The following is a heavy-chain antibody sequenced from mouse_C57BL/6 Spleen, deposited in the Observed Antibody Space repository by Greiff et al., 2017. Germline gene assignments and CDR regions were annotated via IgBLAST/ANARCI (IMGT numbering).Heavy chain of an antibody. CDR2: ISYDGSN. CDR1: GYSITSGYY. Sequence: EVKLMASGPGLVKPSQSLSLTCSVTGYSITSGYYWNWIRQFPGNKLEWMGYISYDGSNNYNPSLKNRISITRDTSTNQFFLKLNSVTTEDTATYYCASRTEDYAMDYWGQGTSVTVSS. J-gene: IGHJ4*01. CDR3: ASRTEDYAMDY. D-gene: IGHD3-1*01. V-gene: IGHV3-6*01.